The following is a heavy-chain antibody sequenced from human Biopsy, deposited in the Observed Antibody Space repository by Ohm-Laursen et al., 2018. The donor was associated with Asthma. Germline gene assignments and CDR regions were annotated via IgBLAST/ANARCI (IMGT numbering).Heavy chain of an antibody. V-gene: IGHV1-69*13. CDR2: IMSVFGTT. J-gene: IGHJ6*02. CDR1: GGTFSNFV. Sequence: ASVKVSCKAPGGTFSNFVISWVRQAPGQGLEWLGGIMSVFGTTNYPQKFPGRVTITADESTSTAYMEVTSLRSEDTAIYYCARCQVGYSSGWSLLLKKIYYSGMDVWGQGTAVTVSS. D-gene: IGHD6-19*01. CDR3: ARCQVGYSSGWSLLLKKIYYSGMDV.